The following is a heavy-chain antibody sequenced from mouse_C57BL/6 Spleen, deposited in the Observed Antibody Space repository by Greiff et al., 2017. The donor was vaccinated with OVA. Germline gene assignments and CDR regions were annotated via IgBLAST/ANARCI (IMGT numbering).Heavy chain of an antibody. CDR3: AREDYYGTGLDY. V-gene: IGHV5-4*01. CDR2: ISDGGSYT. D-gene: IGHD1-1*01. CDR1: GFTFSSYA. J-gene: IGHJ2*01. Sequence: EVKLMESGGGLVKPGGSLKLSCAASGFTFSSYAMSWVRQTPEKRLEWVATISDGGSYTYYPDNVKGRFTISRDNAKNNLYLQMSHLKSEDTAMYYCAREDYYGTGLDYWGQGTTLTVSS.